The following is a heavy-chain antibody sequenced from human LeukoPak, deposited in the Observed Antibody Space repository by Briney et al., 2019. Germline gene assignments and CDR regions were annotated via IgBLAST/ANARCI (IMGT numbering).Heavy chain of an antibody. D-gene: IGHD4-23*01. CDR3: AKWPDGGKELYYYYGMDV. CDR2: ISGSGGST. J-gene: IGHJ6*02. Sequence: PGGSLRLSCAASGFTFSSYAMSWVRQAPGKGLEWVSAISGSGGSTYYADSVKGRFTISRDNSKNTLYLQMNSLRAEDTAVYYCAKWPDGGKELYYYYGMDVWGQGTTVTVSS. V-gene: IGHV3-23*01. CDR1: GFTFSSYA.